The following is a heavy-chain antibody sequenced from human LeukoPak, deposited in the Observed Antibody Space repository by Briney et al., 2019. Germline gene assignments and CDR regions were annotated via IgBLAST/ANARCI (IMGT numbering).Heavy chain of an antibody. CDR2: INPNSGGT. Sequence: LGASVKVSCTASGYAFTGYYMHWVRQAPGQGLEWMGWINPNSGGTNYAQKFQGRVTMTRDTSIGTAYMELSRLRSDDTAVYYCARGRPSAFWGQGTLVTVSS. CDR1: GYAFTGYY. CDR3: ARGRPSAF. V-gene: IGHV1-2*03. J-gene: IGHJ4*02.